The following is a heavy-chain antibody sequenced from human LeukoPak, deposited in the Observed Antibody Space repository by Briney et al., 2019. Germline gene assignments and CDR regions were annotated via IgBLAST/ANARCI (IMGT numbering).Heavy chain of an antibody. D-gene: IGHD3-3*01. V-gene: IGHV3-30*04. CDR1: EFTFSSYA. CDR2: ISYDGSNK. J-gene: IGHJ4*02. Sequence: GRSLRLSCAASEFTFSSYAMHWVRQAPGKGLEWVAVISYDGSNKYYADSVKGRFTISRDNSKNTLYLQMNSLRAEDTAVYYCARDGPSSPRGLTTYYFDYWGQGTLVTVSS. CDR3: ARDGPSSPRGLTTYYFDY.